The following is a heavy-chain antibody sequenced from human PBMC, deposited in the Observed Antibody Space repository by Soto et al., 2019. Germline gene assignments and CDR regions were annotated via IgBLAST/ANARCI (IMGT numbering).Heavy chain of an antibody. CDR3: ASPATNYDIWTGYFSSWDYGMDV. CDR1: GGTFSSYA. J-gene: IGHJ6*02. D-gene: IGHD3-9*01. CDR2: IIPIFGTA. V-gene: IGHV1-69*06. Sequence: SVKVSCKASGGTFSSYAISWVRQAPGQGLEWMGGIIPIFGTANYAQKFQGRVTITADKSTSTAYMELSSLRSEDTAVYYCASPATNYDIWTGYFSSWDYGMDVWRQGTTVTVPS.